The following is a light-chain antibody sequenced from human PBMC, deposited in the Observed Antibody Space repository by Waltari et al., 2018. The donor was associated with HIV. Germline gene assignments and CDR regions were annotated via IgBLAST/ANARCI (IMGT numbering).Light chain of an antibody. V-gene: IGKV4-1*01. CDR1: QTVLYTSNTKNY. Sequence: DIVMTQSPDSLAASLGERATINCKSNQTVLYTSNTKNYLAWYQQKPGQPPKLLIYWASTRESGVPDRFSGSGSGTDFTLTIRSLQAEDVAVYYCQQYFSTPWTFDQGTKVEIK. J-gene: IGKJ1*01. CDR3: QQYFSTPWT. CDR2: WAS.